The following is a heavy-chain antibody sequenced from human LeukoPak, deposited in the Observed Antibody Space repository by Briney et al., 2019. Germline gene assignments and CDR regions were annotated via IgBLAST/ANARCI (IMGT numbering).Heavy chain of an antibody. D-gene: IGHD6-19*01. V-gene: IGHV1-8*01. CDR2: MNPNSGNT. J-gene: IGHJ4*02. CDR1: GYTFTSYD. Sequence: GASVKVSCKASGYTFTSYDINWVRQATGQGLEWMGWMNPNSGNTVYAQKFQGRVTMTRNTSISTAYMELSSLRSEDTAVYYCARGTPTDAYSSGWYWWGQGTLVTVSS. CDR3: ARGTPTDAYSSGWYW.